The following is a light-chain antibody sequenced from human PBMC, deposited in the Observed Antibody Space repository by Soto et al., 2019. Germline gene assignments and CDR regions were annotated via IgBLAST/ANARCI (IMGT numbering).Light chain of an antibody. J-gene: IGLJ3*02. CDR3: AAWDDSLKGGV. Sequence: QSVLTQPPSASGTPGQRVTISCSGSSSNIGSNTVNWYQQLPGTAPKLLIYSNNQRPSGVPDRFSGSKSGTSASLAISGLQSGDEADYYCAAWDDSLKGGVFGGGTKLPVL. CDR2: SNN. CDR1: SSNIGSNT. V-gene: IGLV1-44*01.